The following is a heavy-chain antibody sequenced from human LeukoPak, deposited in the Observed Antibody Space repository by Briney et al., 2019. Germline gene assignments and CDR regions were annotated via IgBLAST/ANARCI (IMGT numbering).Heavy chain of an antibody. J-gene: IGHJ4*02. CDR1: GFSFNSHW. V-gene: IGHV3-7*01. CDR3: ARPSDSSGFDNFDY. CDR2: INQDESVQ. D-gene: IGHD3-22*01. Sequence: GGSLRLSCAASGFSFNSHWMSWVRQAPGKGLEWVAIINQDESVQHYVDSMRGRFTISRDNAKNSLYLQMNSLRAEDTAVYYCARPSDSSGFDNFDYWGQGTLVTVSS.